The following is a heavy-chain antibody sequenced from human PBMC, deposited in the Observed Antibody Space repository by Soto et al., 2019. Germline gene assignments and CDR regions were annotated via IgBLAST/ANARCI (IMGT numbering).Heavy chain of an antibody. J-gene: IGHJ3*02. Sequence: GGSLRLSCASSVFTFSHYDMSWIRQAPGKGLEGGSYISSSSSYTNYADSVKGRFTISRDNAKNSLYLQMNSLRAEETDVYYSVPDLAYSRSPDAFDIWGQGKMVTASS. CDR1: VFTFSHYD. CDR2: ISSSSSYT. D-gene: IGHD6-13*01. V-gene: IGHV3-11*06. CDR3: VPDLAYSRSPDAFDI.